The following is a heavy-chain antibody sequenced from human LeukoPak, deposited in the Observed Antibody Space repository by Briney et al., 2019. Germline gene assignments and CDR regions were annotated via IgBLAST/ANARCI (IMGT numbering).Heavy chain of an antibody. CDR2: IWYDGSNK. CDR3: ARGAGLDAFDI. Sequence: GGSLRLSCAASGFTFSSYGMHWARQAPGKGLEWVAVIWYDGSNKYYADSVKGRFTISRDNSKNTLYLQMNSLRAEDTAVYYCARGAGLDAFDIWGQGTMVTVSS. J-gene: IGHJ3*02. CDR1: GFTFSSYG. V-gene: IGHV3-33*01.